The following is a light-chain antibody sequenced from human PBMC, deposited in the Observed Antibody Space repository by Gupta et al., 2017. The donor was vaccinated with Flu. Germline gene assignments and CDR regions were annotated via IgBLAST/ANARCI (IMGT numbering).Light chain of an antibody. Sequence: GDRLTITCRASQSISSWLAWYQQKPGKAPKLLIYKASSLESGVPSRFSGSGSGTDFTLTISSLLPDDFATYYCQQYNSYPLTFGGGTKVEI. CDR1: QSISSW. CDR2: KAS. J-gene: IGKJ4*01. V-gene: IGKV1-5*03. CDR3: QQYNSYPLT.